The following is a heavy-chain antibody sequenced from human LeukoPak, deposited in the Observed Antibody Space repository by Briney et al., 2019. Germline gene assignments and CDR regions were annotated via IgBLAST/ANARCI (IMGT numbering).Heavy chain of an antibody. D-gene: IGHD1-26*01. Sequence: GGSLRLSCAASGFTFDDYGMSWVRQAPGKGLEWVSGINWNGGSTGYADSVKGRFTISRDNAKNSLYLQMNSLRAEDTALYYCASHQGGSYSLAWFDPGGQGTLVTVSS. J-gene: IGHJ5*02. CDR3: ASHQGGSYSLAWFDP. CDR1: GFTFDDYG. V-gene: IGHV3-20*04. CDR2: INWNGGST.